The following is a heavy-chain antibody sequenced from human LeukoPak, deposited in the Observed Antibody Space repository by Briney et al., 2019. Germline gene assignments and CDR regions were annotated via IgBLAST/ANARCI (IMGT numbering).Heavy chain of an antibody. V-gene: IGHV3-30*04. J-gene: IGHJ4*02. CDR1: GFTFSSYA. CDR2: ISYDGSNK. D-gene: IGHD1-26*01. CDR3: AREGVGATESFDY. Sequence: HSGGSLRLSCAASGFTFSSYAMHWVRQAPGKGLEWVAVISYDGSNKYYADSVKGRFTISRDNAKNSLYLQMNSLRAEDTAVYYCAREGVGATESFDYWGQGTLVTVSS.